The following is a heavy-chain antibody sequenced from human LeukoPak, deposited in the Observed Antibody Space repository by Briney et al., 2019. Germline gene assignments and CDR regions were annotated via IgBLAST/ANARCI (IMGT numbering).Heavy chain of an antibody. CDR1: GFTFSSYT. D-gene: IGHD1-26*01. CDR3: ARDLLGWELHYFDY. V-gene: IGHV3-21*01. Sequence: PGGSLRLSCAGAGFTFSSYTMNWVRQAPGKGLEWVSSVSGSSIYTYYADSVKGRFTISRDNAKNSLFLQMNSLRAEDTAVYYCARDLLGWELHYFDYWGQGTLVTVSS. J-gene: IGHJ4*02. CDR2: VSGSSIYT.